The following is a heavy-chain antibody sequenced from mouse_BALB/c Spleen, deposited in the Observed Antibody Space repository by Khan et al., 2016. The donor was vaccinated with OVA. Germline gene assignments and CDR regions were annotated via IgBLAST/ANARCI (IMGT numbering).Heavy chain of an antibody. CDR1: GYTFTSYD. Sequence: QVQLKQSGAELVKPGASVKLSCKASGYTFTSYDIHWVRQRPEQGLEWIGWMFPGDGSTKYNENFKGKATLTTDKSSSTAYMQLSRLTSEYSGAYFGARGGYGGFAYWGQGTLVTVSA. CDR3: ARGGYGGFAY. V-gene: IGHV1S56*01. CDR2: MFPGDGST. J-gene: IGHJ3*01. D-gene: IGHD2-14*01.